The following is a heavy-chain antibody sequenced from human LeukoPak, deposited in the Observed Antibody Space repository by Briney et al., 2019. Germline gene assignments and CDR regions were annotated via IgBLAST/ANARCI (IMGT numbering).Heavy chain of an antibody. CDR3: ARANWGSEGFDY. V-gene: IGHV4-39*07. D-gene: IGHD7-27*01. CDR2: IYYSGST. J-gene: IGHJ4*02. Sequence: PSETLSLTCTASGGSISSNSYYWGWIRQPPGKGLDSLGSIYYSGSTYYNPYLKSRVTISVDTSKNRFSLKLSSVSAADTAVYYCARANWGSEGFDYWGQGTVVSVSS. CDR1: GGSISSNSYY.